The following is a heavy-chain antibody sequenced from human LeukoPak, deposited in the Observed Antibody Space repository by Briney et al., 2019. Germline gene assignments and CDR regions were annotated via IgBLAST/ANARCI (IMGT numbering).Heavy chain of an antibody. CDR3: ARGIYGSGSYYTG. V-gene: IGHV4-30-4*01. D-gene: IGHD3-10*01. CDR2: IYYSGST. J-gene: IGHJ4*02. Sequence: SETLSLTCTVSGGSISSGDYYWSWIRQHPGKGLEWIGYIYYSGSTYYNPSLKSRVTISVDTSKNQFSLKLSSVTAADTAVYYCARGIYGSGSYYTGWGQGTLVTVSS. CDR1: GGSISSGDYY.